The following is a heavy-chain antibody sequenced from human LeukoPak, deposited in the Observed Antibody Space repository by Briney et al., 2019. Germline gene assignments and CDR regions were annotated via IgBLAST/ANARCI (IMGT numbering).Heavy chain of an antibody. CDR2: ISGSGGST. CDR3: AKSRVSRDYDFWSDFVY. D-gene: IGHD3-3*01. Sequence: GGSLRLSCAASGFTFSSYAMSWVRQAPGKGLEWVSAISGSGGSTYYADSVKGRFTISRDNSKNTLYLQMNSLRAEDTAVYYCAKSRVSRDYDFWSDFVYWGQGTLVIVSS. CDR1: GFTFSSYA. J-gene: IGHJ4*02. V-gene: IGHV3-23*01.